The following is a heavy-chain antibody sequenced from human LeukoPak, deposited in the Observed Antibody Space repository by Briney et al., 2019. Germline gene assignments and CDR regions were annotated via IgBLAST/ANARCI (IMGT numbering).Heavy chain of an antibody. CDR3: ARLARITMIVVVRSFDY. V-gene: IGHV4-59*12. D-gene: IGHD3-22*01. CDR2: IYYSGST. CDR1: GGSISSYY. J-gene: IGHJ4*02. Sequence: PSETLSLTCTVSGGSISSYYWSWIRQPPGKGLEWIGYIYYSGSTNYNPSLKSRVTISVDTSKNQFSLKLSSVTAADTAVYYCARLARITMIVVVRSFDYWGQGTLVTVSS.